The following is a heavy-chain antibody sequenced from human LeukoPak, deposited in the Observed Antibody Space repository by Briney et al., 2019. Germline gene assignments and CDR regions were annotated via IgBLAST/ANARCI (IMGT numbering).Heavy chain of an antibody. CDR2: INYNGAIT. V-gene: IGHV3-20*04. J-gene: IGHJ4*02. CDR1: GFTFVDYG. CDR3: ARDRLGPSFSVSHFDL. D-gene: IGHD3-16*01. Sequence: GGSLRLSCATSGFTFVDYGLSWVRRAPGQGLEWLCAINYNGAITDYADSVKGRFTISRDNAKNSLYLRMDSLRAEDTALYYCARDRLGPSFSVSHFDLWGQGTLVTVSS.